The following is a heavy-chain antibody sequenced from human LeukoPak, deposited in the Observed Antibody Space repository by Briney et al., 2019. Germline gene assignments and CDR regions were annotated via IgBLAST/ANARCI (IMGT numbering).Heavy chain of an antibody. Sequence: SETLSLTCTVSGGSISSSSYYWGWIRQPPGKGLEWVGSIYHSGSTYYNPSLKSRVTISVDTSKNQFSLKLSSVTAADTAVYYCATYLRGFYYDSSGYYDYWGQGTLVTVSS. CDR2: IYHSGST. D-gene: IGHD3-22*01. J-gene: IGHJ4*02. CDR3: ATYLRGFYYDSSGYYDY. CDR1: GGSISSSSYY. V-gene: IGHV4-39*07.